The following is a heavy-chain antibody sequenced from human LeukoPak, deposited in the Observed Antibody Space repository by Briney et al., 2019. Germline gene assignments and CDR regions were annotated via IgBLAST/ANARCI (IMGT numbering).Heavy chain of an antibody. Sequence: GESLKISCKASGYTFSGYYMHWVRQAPGQELEWMGWINPNSGSTNYAQKFQGRVTMTRDTSISTAYMELSRLRSDDTAVYYCARGPTVHNWFDPWGQGTLVTVSS. CDR1: GYTFSGYY. J-gene: IGHJ5*02. D-gene: IGHD1-1*01. CDR2: INPNSGST. V-gene: IGHV1-2*02. CDR3: ARGPTVHNWFDP.